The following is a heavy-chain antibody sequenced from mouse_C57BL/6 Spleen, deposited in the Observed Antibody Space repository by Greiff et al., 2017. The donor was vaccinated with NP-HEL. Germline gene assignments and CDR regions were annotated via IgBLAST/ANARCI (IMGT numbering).Heavy chain of an antibody. V-gene: IGHV1-82*01. CDR2: IYPGDGDT. Sequence: VQLQQSGPELVKPGASVKISCKASGYAFSSSWMNWVKQRPGKGLEWIGRIYPGDGDTNYNGKFKGKATLTADKSSSTAYMQLSSLTSEDSAVYFGARGGDGYSFDYWGQGTTLTVSS. CDR3: ARGGDGYSFDY. D-gene: IGHD2-3*01. CDR1: GYAFSSSW. J-gene: IGHJ2*01.